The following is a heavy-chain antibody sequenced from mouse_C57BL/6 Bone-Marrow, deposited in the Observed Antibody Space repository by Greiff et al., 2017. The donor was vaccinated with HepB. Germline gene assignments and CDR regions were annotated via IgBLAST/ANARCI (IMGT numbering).Heavy chain of an antibody. J-gene: IGHJ2*01. CDR2: IYPRSGNT. V-gene: IGHV1-81*01. D-gene: IGHD4-1*01. CDR3: AKGGTGRYFDY. CDR1: GYTFTSYG. Sequence: QVQLKESGAELARPGASVKLSCKASGYTFTSYGISWVKQRTGQGLEWIGEIYPRSGNTYYNEKFKGKATLTADKSSSTAYMELRSLTSEDSAVYFCAKGGTGRYFDYWGQGTTLTVSS.